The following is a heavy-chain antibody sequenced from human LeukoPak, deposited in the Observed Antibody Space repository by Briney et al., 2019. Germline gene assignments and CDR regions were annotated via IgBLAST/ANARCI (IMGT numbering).Heavy chain of an antibody. J-gene: IGHJ4*02. CDR3: ARPGYCSSTSCYSAYDY. D-gene: IGHD2-2*01. CDR1: GFTFSSYW. CDR2: INSDGSST. Sequence: GRSLRLSCAASGFTFSSYWMHWVRQAPGKGLVWVSRINSDGSSTSYADSVKGRFTISRDNAKNTLYLQMNSLRAEDTAVYYCARPGYCSSTSCYSAYDYWGQGTLVTVSS. V-gene: IGHV3-74*01.